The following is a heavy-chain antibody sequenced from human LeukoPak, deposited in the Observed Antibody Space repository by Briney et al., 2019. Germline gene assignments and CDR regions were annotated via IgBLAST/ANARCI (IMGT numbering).Heavy chain of an antibody. Sequence: ASVKVSCKASGYTFTGYYMHWVRQAPGQGLEWMGWINPNSGGTNYAQKFQGRVTMTRDTSISTAYMELSRLRSDDTAVYYCARGPGPGAMVRGHNWFDPWGQGTLVTVSS. CDR2: INPNSGGT. D-gene: IGHD3-10*01. J-gene: IGHJ5*02. CDR1: GYTFTGYY. CDR3: ARGPGPGAMVRGHNWFDP. V-gene: IGHV1-2*02.